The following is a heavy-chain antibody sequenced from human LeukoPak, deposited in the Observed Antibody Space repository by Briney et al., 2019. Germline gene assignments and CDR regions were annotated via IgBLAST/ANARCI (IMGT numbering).Heavy chain of an antibody. CDR2: ISSSDSTI. CDR1: GFTFSDYY. CDR3: ASLKIYDFWSEMFLGDRDRDAFDI. Sequence: AGGSLRLSCAASGFTFSDYYMTWIRQAPGKGLEWVSYISSSDSTIYYADSVKGRFTISRDNAKNSLYLQMNSLRAEDTAVYYCASLKIYDFWSEMFLGDRDRDAFDIGGKGTRVPFS. V-gene: IGHV3-11*01. D-gene: IGHD3-3*01. J-gene: IGHJ3*02.